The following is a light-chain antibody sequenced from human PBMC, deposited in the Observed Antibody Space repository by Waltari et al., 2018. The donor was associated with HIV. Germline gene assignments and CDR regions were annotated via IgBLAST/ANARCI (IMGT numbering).Light chain of an antibody. CDR1: QSISTY. V-gene: IGKV1-39*01. J-gene: IGKJ3*01. Sequence: DIQMTQSPSSLSASVGDRVTITCRASQSISTYLNWFQQKPGKAPKLLIYKASSLQSGVPSRFSGSGSGTDFTLTISSLQPEDFGTYYCQQYNSNPVTFGPGTKVDIK. CDR2: KAS. CDR3: QQYNSNPVT.